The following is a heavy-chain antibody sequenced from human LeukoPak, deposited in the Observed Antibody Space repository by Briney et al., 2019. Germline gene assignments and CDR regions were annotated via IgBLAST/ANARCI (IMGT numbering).Heavy chain of an antibody. CDR1: GGPISSGSYY. Sequence: SQTLSLTCTVSGGPISSGSYYWSWIRQPPGKGLEWIGRIYTSGSTNYNPSLKSRVTISVDTSKNQFSLKLSSVTAADTAVYYCARGVHDTLTFDPWGQGTLVTVSS. D-gene: IGHD3-9*01. V-gene: IGHV4-61*02. CDR2: IYTSGST. CDR3: ARGVHDTLTFDP. J-gene: IGHJ5*02.